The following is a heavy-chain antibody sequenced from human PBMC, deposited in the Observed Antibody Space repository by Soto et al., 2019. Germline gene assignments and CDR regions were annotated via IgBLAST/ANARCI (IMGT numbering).Heavy chain of an antibody. D-gene: IGHD3-10*01. V-gene: IGHV4-34*01. CDR1: GGSFSGYY. Sequence: SETLSLTCAVYGGSFSGYYWSWIRQPPGKGLEWIGEINHSGSTNYNPSLKSRVTISVDTSKNQFSLKLSSVTAADTAVYYCAAIAYYYGSGRPDYWGQGTLVTLSS. J-gene: IGHJ4*02. CDR3: AAIAYYYGSGRPDY. CDR2: INHSGST.